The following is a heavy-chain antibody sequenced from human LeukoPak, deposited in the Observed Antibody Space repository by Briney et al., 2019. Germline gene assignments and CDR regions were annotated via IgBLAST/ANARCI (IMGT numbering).Heavy chain of an antibody. CDR2: IKQDETEK. J-gene: IGHJ3*01. CDR1: GFTFSNNW. Sequence: PGGSLRLSCAASGFTFSNNWMTWVRQALGKGLEWVANIKQDETEKYYVDSVKGRFTISRDNAKNSVYLQMNSLRVEDTAMYYCARGKAVDVWGQGTMVTVSS. V-gene: IGHV3-7*04. CDR3: ARGKAVDV.